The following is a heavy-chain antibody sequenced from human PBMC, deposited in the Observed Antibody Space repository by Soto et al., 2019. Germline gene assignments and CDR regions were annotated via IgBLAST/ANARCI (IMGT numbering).Heavy chain of an antibody. D-gene: IGHD1-26*01. J-gene: IGHJ4*02. CDR1: GFTFTSSA. Sequence: GASVKVSCKASGFTFTSSAVQWVRQARGQRLEWIGWIVVGSGNTNYAQKFQERVTITRDMSTSTAYMELSRLRSEDKDMSYGAAVSVGATTTDYWGQGTLVTVSS. V-gene: IGHV1-58*01. CDR2: IVVGSGNT. CDR3: AAVSVGATTTDY.